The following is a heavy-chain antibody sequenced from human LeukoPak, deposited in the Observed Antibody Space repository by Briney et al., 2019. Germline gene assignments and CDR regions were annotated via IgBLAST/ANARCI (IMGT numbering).Heavy chain of an antibody. D-gene: IGHD2-15*01. CDR3: TRDLAAYDAFDI. CDR1: GFTFSSYW. CDR2: IKQDGSEK. V-gene: IGHV3-7*03. J-gene: IGHJ3*02. Sequence: GGSLRLSCAASGFTFSSYWMSWVRQAPGKWLEWVANIKQDGSEKYYVDSVKGRFTISRDNAKNSLYLQMNSLRAEDTAVYYCTRDLAAYDAFDIWGQGTMVTVSS.